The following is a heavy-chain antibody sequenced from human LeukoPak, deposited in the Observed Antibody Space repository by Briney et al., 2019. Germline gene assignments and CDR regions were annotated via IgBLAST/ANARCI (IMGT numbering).Heavy chain of an antibody. V-gene: IGHV1-2*02. J-gene: IGHJ4*02. CDR3: AREIGQQPHIPFDY. D-gene: IGHD6-13*01. Sequence: ASVKVSCKASRYTFTGYYMHWVRQAPGQGLEWMGWINPNSGGTNYAQKFQGRVTMTRDTSISTAYMELSRLRSDDTAVYYCAREIGQQPHIPFDYWGQGTLVTVSS. CDR2: INPNSGGT. CDR1: RYTFTGYY.